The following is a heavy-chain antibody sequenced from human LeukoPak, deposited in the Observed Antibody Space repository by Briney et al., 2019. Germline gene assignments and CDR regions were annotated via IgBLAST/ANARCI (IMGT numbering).Heavy chain of an antibody. CDR3: ARRGSYYGDSMDY. Sequence: GGSLRLSCAASGFTFSSCAMHWVRQAPGKGLEYVSAISSNGGSTHYANSVKGRFTISRDNSKNTLYLHMGSLRAEDMAVYYCARRGSYYGDSMDYWGQGTLVTVSS. V-gene: IGHV3-64*01. D-gene: IGHD1-26*01. J-gene: IGHJ4*02. CDR1: GFTFSSCA. CDR2: ISSNGGST.